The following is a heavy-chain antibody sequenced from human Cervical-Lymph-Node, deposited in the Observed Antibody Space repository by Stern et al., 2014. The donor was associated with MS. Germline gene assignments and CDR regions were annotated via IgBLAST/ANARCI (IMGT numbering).Heavy chain of an antibody. V-gene: IGHV1-46*01. J-gene: IGHJ4*02. D-gene: IGHD5-18*01. Sequence: VQLVESGAEVKKPGASVKVSCKASGYTFTSYYIHWVRQAPGQGLEWMGIINPSGGSTCYAQEVQGRVTLNRDRSTSTVYMELNSLRSEDTAVYYCAREHTAMGFGYWGQGTPVTVSS. CDR1: GYTFTSYY. CDR3: AREHTAMGFGY. CDR2: INPSGGST.